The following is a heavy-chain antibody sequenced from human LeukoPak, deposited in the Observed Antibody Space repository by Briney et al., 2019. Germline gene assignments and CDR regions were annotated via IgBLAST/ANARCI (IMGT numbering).Heavy chain of an antibody. Sequence: PPGGSLRLSCAASGFTVSSNYMSWVRQAPGKGLEWVSVIYSGGSTYYADSVKGRFTISRDNSKNTLYLQMNSLRAEDTAVYYCARDPYYYDTTGVYWGQGTLVTVSS. CDR3: ARDPYYYDTTGVY. D-gene: IGHD3-22*01. CDR1: GFTVSSNY. CDR2: IYSGGST. V-gene: IGHV3-66*01. J-gene: IGHJ4*02.